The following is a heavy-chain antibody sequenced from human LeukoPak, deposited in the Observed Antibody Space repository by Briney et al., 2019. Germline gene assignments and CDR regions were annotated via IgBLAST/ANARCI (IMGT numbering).Heavy chain of an antibody. CDR3: ARAPLYCSGGSCFDY. CDR2: INPSGGST. Sequence: ASVKVSCKASGYTFTSYYMHWVRQAPGQGLEWMGIINPSGGSTSYAQKFQGRVTMTRDMSTSTVYMELSSLRSEDTAVYYCARAPLYCSGGSCFDYWGQGTLVTVSS. CDR1: GYTFTSYY. D-gene: IGHD2-15*01. J-gene: IGHJ4*02. V-gene: IGHV1-46*01.